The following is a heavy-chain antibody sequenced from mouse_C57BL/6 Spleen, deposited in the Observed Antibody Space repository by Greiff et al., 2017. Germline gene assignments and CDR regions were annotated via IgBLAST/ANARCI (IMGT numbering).Heavy chain of an antibody. CDR1: GFTFSSYT. CDR2: ISGGGGNT. D-gene: IGHD2-12*01. Sequence: EVQLVESGGGLVKPGGSLKLSCAASGFTFSSYTMSWVRQTPEKRLEWVATISGGGGNTYYPDSVKGRFTISRDNAKNTLYLQMSSLRSEDTALYYCARSLRRRDYFDYWGQGTTLTVSS. J-gene: IGHJ2*01. CDR3: ARSLRRRDYFDY. V-gene: IGHV5-9*01.